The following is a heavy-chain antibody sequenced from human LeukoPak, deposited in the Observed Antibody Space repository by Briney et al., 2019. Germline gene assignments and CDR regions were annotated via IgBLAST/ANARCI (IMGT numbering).Heavy chain of an antibody. D-gene: IGHD2-2*01. Sequence: SETLSLTCTVSGGSISSYYWSWIRQPAGKGLEWIGRIYTSGSTNYNPSLKSRVTMSVDTSKNQFSLKLSSVTAADTAVYYCARVVYCSSTSCPRGDWFDPWGQGTLVTVSS. J-gene: IGHJ5*02. CDR3: ARVVYCSSTSCPRGDWFDP. CDR1: GGSISSYY. V-gene: IGHV4-4*07. CDR2: IYTSGST.